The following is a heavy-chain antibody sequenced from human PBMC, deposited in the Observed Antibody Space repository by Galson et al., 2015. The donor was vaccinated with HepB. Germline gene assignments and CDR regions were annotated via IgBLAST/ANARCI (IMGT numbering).Heavy chain of an antibody. D-gene: IGHD3-3*01. CDR2: ISSSGSTI. Sequence: SLRLSCAASGFTFSDYYMSWIRQAPGKGLEWVSYISSSGSTIYYADSVKGRFTISRDNAKNSLYLQMNSLRAEDTAVYYCARDKDRDFWSPIDYWGQGTLVTVSS. CDR3: ARDKDRDFWSPIDY. V-gene: IGHV3-11*04. CDR1: GFTFSDYY. J-gene: IGHJ4*02.